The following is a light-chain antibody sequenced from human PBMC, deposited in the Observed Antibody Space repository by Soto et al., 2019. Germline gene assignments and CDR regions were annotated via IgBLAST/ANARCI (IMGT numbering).Light chain of an antibody. J-gene: IGLJ3*02. CDR3: SSYTSSSTLEV. Sequence: QSALTQPASVSGSPGQSITISCTGTSSDVGGYNYVSWYQQHPGKAPKHMIYEVSTRPSGVSNRFSGSKSGNTASLTISGLQAEDEADYYCSSYTSSSTLEVFGGGTKLTVL. CDR1: SSDVGGYNY. V-gene: IGLV2-14*01. CDR2: EVS.